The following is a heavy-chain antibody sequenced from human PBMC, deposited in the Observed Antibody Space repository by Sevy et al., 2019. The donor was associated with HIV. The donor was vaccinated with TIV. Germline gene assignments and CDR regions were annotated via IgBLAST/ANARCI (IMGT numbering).Heavy chain of an antibody. CDR3: AGEALYYYDSERHYDDAFDM. CDR1: GFTFSSHY. D-gene: IGHD3-22*01. J-gene: IGHJ3*02. CDR2: IKQDGSDK. Sequence: GGSLRLSCAASGFTFSSHYMSWVRQAPGKGLEWVANIKQDGSDKFYVESVKGRFTISRDNAKNSLYLQLSSLRAEDTVMYFCAGEALYYYDSERHYDDAFDMWGPGTMVTVSS. V-gene: IGHV3-7*01.